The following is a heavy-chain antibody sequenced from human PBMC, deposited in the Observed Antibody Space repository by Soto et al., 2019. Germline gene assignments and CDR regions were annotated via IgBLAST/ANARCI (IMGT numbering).Heavy chain of an antibody. CDR2: YWCEGSNK. V-gene: IGHV3-33*04. D-gene: IGHD3-10*02. J-gene: IGHJ2*01. Sequence: QGKELDWVSVYWCEGSNKDYADSVKGRLTMSRDNAKNTLYLQMNSLRAEDTAVYYCAICFFFQAEDGIRVLCTVSAFLLNRSSDL. CDR3: AICFFFQAEDGIRVLCTVSAFLLNRSSDL.